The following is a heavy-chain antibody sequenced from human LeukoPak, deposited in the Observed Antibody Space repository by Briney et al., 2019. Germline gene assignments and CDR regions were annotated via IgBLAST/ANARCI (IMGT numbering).Heavy chain of an antibody. J-gene: IGHJ6*03. CDR2: ITTVTGDT. CDR3: AKDRIAAQGYYFYYMDL. Sequence: GSLRLSCAASGFAFSSSAMTWVRQPPGKGLEWVSLITTVTGDTHYADSVKGRFTISRDDSKNTLYLQMNSLRAEDTAVYYCAKDRIAAQGYYFYYMDLWGKGTTVTVSS. V-gene: IGHV3-23*01. D-gene: IGHD6-6*01. CDR1: GFAFSSSA.